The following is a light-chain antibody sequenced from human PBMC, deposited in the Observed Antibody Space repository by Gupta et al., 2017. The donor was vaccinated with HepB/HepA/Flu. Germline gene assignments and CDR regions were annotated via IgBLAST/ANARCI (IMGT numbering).Light chain of an antibody. CDR1: QNIHTY. CDR3: QQSDSTSKS. CDR2: AVS. J-gene: IGKJ1*01. Sequence: DIQMTQPPSSLSASVEDRVTITCRASQNIHTYVNWYQQKPGKARNLLIYAVSKLQSGVPSRFSGSGSGTDFTLTISRLQPEDVATYYCQQSDSTSKSFGQGTKVEIK. V-gene: IGKV1-39*01.